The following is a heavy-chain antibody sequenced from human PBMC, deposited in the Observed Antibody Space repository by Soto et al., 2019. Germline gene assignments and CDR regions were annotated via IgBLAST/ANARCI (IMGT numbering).Heavy chain of an antibody. Sequence: QVQLQESGPGLVKPSETLSLTCTVSGASISRDHWNWIRQPPGKGLEWVGEYSGTTNYNPSLRSRATLSVDTSNNQFPWKLSSVPAADTAVYFCATYITGGGGRGYWGQGTLVTVSS. CDR3: ATYITGGGGRGY. V-gene: IGHV4-59*08. CDR1: GASISRDH. D-gene: IGHD3-16*01. CDR2: YSGTT. J-gene: IGHJ4*02.